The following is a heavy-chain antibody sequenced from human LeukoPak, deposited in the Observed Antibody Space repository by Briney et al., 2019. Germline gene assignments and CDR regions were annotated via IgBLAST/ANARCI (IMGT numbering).Heavy chain of an antibody. CDR2: IIPILGIA. V-gene: IGHV1-69*04. CDR3: ARDDTIFGVVTYYYYYGMDV. D-gene: IGHD3-3*01. Sequence: SVTVSFKASGGTFLSYAISWVRQAPGQGLEWMGRIIPILGIANYAQKFQGRVTITADESTSTAYMELSSLRSEDTAVYYCARDDTIFGVVTYYYYYGMDVWGQGTTVTVSS. J-gene: IGHJ6*02. CDR1: GGTFLSYA.